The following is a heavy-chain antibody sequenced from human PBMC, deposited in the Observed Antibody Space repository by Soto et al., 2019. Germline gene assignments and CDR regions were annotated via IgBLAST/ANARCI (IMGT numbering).Heavy chain of an antibody. V-gene: IGHV1-69*01. D-gene: IGHD1-26*01. J-gene: IGHJ4*02. CDR2: IIPIFGTA. CDR3: AREWGGGASFDY. CDR1: GGTFSSYA. Sequence: QVQLVQSGAEVKKPGSSVKVSCKASGGTFSSYAISWVRQAPGQGLEWMGGIIPIFGTANYAQKFQGRVTITGDESTSTAYMERSRLGSEDTAVYYCAREWGGGASFDYWGQGTLVTVSS.